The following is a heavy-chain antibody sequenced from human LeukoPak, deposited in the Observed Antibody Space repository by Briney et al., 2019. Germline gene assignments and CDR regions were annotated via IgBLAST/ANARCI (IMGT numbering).Heavy chain of an antibody. D-gene: IGHD2-21*01. J-gene: IGHJ4*02. CDR2: IYYSGST. CDR3: AREDCCETDRPFDY. V-gene: IGHV4-59*12. Sequence: SETLSLTCTVSGGSISSYYWSWIRQPPGKGLEWIGYIYYSGSTNYNPSLKSRVTISVDTSKNQFSLKLSSVTAADTAVYYCAREDCCETDRPFDYWGQGTLVTVSS. CDR1: GGSISSYY.